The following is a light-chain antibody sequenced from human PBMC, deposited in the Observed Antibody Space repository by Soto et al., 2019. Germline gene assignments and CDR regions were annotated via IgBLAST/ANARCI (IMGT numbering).Light chain of an antibody. J-gene: IGLJ3*02. V-gene: IGLV1-40*01. CDR2: GNS. Sequence: QSVLTQPPSVSGAPGQRVTISCTGSSSNIGAGYDVHWYQQLPGTAPKLLIYGNSNRPSGVPDRFSGSKSGTSASLAFTGLQAEDEADYYCQAHDSSLSGWVFGGGTKLTVL. CDR1: SSNIGAGYD. CDR3: QAHDSSLSGWV.